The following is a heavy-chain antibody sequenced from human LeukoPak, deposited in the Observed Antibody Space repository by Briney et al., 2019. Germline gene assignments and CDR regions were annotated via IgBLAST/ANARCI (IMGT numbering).Heavy chain of an antibody. J-gene: IGHJ3*02. CDR2: IYHGGST. CDR1: GYSISSGHY. Sequence: SETLSPTCTVSGYSISSGHYWGWIRQPPGKGLDWIGSIYHGGSTYYNPSLKSRVTISVDTSKNLFSLNLSSVTAADTAVYYCARNRHTGSYYSGFDIWGQGTMVTVSS. V-gene: IGHV4-38-2*02. CDR3: ARNRHTGSYYSGFDI. D-gene: IGHD1-26*01.